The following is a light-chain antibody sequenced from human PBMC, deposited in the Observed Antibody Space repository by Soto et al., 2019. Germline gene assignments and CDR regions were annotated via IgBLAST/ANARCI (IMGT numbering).Light chain of an antibody. CDR1: QSVSSSY. CDR3: QQYHIWPSWT. V-gene: IGKV3-20*01. Sequence: EIVVTHSPGTLSLSPGERATLSCSASQSVSSSYLAWYQQKPGQAPRLLIYGASNRATGIPDRFSGTGSGTDFTLTISSLQSEDFAVYFCQQYHIWPSWTFGQGTKVDIK. J-gene: IGKJ1*01. CDR2: GAS.